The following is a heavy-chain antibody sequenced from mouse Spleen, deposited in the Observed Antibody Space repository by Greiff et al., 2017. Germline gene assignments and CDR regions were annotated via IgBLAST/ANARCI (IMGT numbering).Heavy chain of an antibody. D-gene: IGHD1-1*01. J-gene: IGHJ2*01. Sequence: SGAELVKPGASVKLSCTASGFNIKDYYMHWVKQRPEQGLEWIGRIDPANGNTKYAPKFQGKATITADTSSNTAYLQLSSLTSEDTAIYYCARGSSYVSPIGYWGQGTTLTVSS. CDR1: GFNIKDYY. CDR3: ARGSSYVSPIGY. V-gene: IGHV14-3*01. CDR2: IDPANGNT.